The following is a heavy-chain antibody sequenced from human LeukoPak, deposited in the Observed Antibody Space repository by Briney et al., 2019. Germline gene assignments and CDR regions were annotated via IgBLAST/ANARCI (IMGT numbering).Heavy chain of an antibody. CDR3: ARDYRPPGFDWLFRAGAENWFDP. J-gene: IGHJ5*02. CDR2: INPNSGGT. CDR1: GYTFTGYY. Sequence: ASVKVSCKASGYTFTGYYMHWVRQAPGQGLEWMGWINPNSGGTNYAQKFQGRVTMTRGTSISTAYMELSRLRSDDTAVYYCARDYRPPGFDWLFRAGAENWFDPWGQGTLVTVSS. D-gene: IGHD3-9*01. V-gene: IGHV1-2*02.